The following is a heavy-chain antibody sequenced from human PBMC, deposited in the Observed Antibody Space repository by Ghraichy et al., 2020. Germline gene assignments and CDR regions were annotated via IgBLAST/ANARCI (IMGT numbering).Heavy chain of an antibody. CDR3: AKDLSPRHHKHGLPWGWDY. D-gene: IGHD3-16*01. J-gene: IGHJ4*02. CDR2: ICGSGGST. Sequence: LSLTCAASGFTFSSYAMSWVRQAPGKGLECVSAICGSGGSTYYADSVRGRFTISRDNSKNTLYLQMNSLRAEDTAVYYCAKDLSPRHHKHGLPWGWDYWGQGTLVTVSS. V-gene: IGHV3-23*01. CDR1: GFTFSSYA.